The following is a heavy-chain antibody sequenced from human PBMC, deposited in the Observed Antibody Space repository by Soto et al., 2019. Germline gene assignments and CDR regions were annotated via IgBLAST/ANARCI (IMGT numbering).Heavy chain of an antibody. CDR2: IIPIFGTA. CDR3: ARATSRLKWELNRY. J-gene: IGHJ4*02. CDR1: GGTFSSYA. D-gene: IGHD1-26*01. V-gene: IGHV1-69*12. Sequence: QVQLVQSGAEVKKPGSSVKVSCKASGGTFSSYAISWVRQAPGQGLEWMGGIIPIFGTANYAQKFQGRVTXNAVEXXSTAYMELSSLRSEDTAVYYCARATSRLKWELNRYWGQGTLVTVSS.